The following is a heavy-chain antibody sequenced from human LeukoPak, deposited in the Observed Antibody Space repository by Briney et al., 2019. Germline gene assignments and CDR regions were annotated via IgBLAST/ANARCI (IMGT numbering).Heavy chain of an antibody. CDR1: GYTFTSYY. Sequence: ASVKVSCKASGYTFTSYYMHWVRQAPGQGLEWMGWINPNSGGTNYAQKFQGRVTMTRDTSISTAYMELSRLRSDDTAVYYCARDRVLLWFGERADAFDIWGQGTMVTVSS. CDR3: ARDRVLLWFGERADAFDI. D-gene: IGHD3-10*01. CDR2: INPNSGGT. V-gene: IGHV1-2*02. J-gene: IGHJ3*02.